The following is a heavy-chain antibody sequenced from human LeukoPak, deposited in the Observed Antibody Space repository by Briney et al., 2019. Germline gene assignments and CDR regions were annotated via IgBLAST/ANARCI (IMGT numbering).Heavy chain of an antibody. CDR1: GFTFSSYG. CDR3: ARDFYRRGYFDY. Sequence: SLRLSCAASGFTFSSYGMNWVRQAPGKGLEWVAVIWYDGSNKYYADSVKGRFTISRDNSKNTLYLQMNSLRAEDTAVYYCARDFYRRGYFDYWGQGTLVTVSS. V-gene: IGHV3-33*01. CDR2: IWYDGSNK. D-gene: IGHD2/OR15-2a*01. J-gene: IGHJ4*02.